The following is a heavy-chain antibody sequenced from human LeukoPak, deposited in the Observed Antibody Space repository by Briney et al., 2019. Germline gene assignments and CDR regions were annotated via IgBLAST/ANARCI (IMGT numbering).Heavy chain of an antibody. J-gene: IGHJ3*02. CDR2: ISSSSSYI. CDR3: ARDGVRFGELLHPDAFDI. CDR1: RFTFSSYS. Sequence: PGGSLRLSCAASRFTFSSYSMNWVRQAPGKGLEWVSSISSSSSYIYYADSVKGRFTISRDNAKNSLYLQMNSLRAEDTAVYYCARDGVRFGELLHPDAFDIWGQGTMVTVSS. V-gene: IGHV3-21*01. D-gene: IGHD3-10*01.